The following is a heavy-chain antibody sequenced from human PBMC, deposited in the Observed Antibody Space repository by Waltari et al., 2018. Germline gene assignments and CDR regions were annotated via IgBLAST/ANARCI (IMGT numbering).Heavy chain of an antibody. CDR2: IYSGGST. J-gene: IGHJ4*02. Sequence: EVQLVETGGGLIQPGGSLRLSCAASGFTVSSNYMSWVRQAPGKGLEGVSVIYSGGSTYYADSVKGRCTISRDNSKNTLYLQMNSLRAEDTAVYYCATYSSSSERVEDYWGQGTLVTVSS. V-gene: IGHV3-53*02. CDR1: GFTVSSNY. CDR3: ATYSSSSERVEDY. D-gene: IGHD6-6*01.